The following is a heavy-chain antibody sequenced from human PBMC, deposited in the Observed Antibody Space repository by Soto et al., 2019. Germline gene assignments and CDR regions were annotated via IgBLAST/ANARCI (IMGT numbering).Heavy chain of an antibody. D-gene: IGHD5-18*01. Sequence: QVQLVESGGGVVQPGRSLRLSCAASGFTFSSYAMHWVRQAPGKGLEWVAVISYDGSNKYYADSVKGRFTISRDNSKNTLYRHMNSSRAQATAAYYCARAPLWGTAMVLWYFDLWGRGTLGTVSS. CDR1: GFTFSSYA. V-gene: IGHV3-30-3*01. CDR3: ARAPLWGTAMVLWYFDL. CDR2: ISYDGSNK. J-gene: IGHJ2*01.